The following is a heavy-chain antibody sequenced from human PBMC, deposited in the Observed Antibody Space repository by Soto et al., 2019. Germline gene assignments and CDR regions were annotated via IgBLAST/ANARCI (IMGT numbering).Heavy chain of an antibody. CDR2: INSNTGDR. V-gene: IGHV1-2*04. D-gene: IGHD1-1*01. CDR3: AREALQTTSKAFDI. Sequence: GASVKVSCKASGYTFTSYGISWVRQAPGQGLEWMGWINSNTGDRNYAQKFQGWVTMTRDTSMNTVYMEMSRLRSDDTAVYFCAREALQTTSKAFDIWGQGTMVTVSS. J-gene: IGHJ3*02. CDR1: GYTFTSYG.